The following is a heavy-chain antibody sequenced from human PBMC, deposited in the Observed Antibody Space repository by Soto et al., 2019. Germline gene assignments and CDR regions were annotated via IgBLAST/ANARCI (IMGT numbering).Heavy chain of an antibody. CDR1: GGSFSGYF. J-gene: IGHJ5*02. V-gene: IGHV4-34*01. Sequence: SETLSLTSAVYGGSFSGYFWSWIRQPPGKGLEWIGEINHGGSTNYNPSLKSRVTMSVDTSKNQFSLKLSSVTAADTAVYYCARVHVVLMEFANWFDPWGLGTLVTVS. D-gene: IGHD2-8*01. CDR2: INHGGST. CDR3: ARVHVVLMEFANWFDP.